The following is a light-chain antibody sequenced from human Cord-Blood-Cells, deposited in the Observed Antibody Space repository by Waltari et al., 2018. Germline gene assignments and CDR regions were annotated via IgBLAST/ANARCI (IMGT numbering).Light chain of an antibody. V-gene: IGLV1-44*01. Sequence: QSVLTQPPSASGTPGQRVTISCSGSSSNIGSNTVNWYQQLPETAPKLLIYRNNQRPSGFPDRFSGSKSGTSASLAISGLQSEDEADYYCAAWDDSLNGWVFGGGTKLTVL. CDR3: AAWDDSLNGWV. J-gene: IGLJ3*02. CDR2: RNN. CDR1: SSNIGSNT.